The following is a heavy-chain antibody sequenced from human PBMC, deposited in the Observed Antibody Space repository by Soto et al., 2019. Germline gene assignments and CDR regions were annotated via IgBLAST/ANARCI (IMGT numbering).Heavy chain of an antibody. D-gene: IGHD1-26*01. J-gene: IGHJ4*02. Sequence: SETLSLTCIVSGGSISSSNWWNWVRQPPGKGLEWIGETHHSGRTNYNPSLKSRVIISVDESKNHFSLKLSSVTAADTAVYYCARSEATALDYWGQGTLVT. CDR1: GGSISSSNW. CDR3: ARSEATALDY. V-gene: IGHV4-4*02. CDR2: THHSGRT.